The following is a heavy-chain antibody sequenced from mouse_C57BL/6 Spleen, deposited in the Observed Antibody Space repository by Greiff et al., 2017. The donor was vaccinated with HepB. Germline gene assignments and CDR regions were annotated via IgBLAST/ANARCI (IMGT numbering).Heavy chain of an antibody. V-gene: IGHV5-17*01. CDR3: ATPGDYDYYAVDY. D-gene: IGHD2-4*01. Sequence: EVKLVESGGGLVKPGGSLKLSCAASGFTFSDYGMHWVRQAPEKGLEWVAYISSGSSTIYYADTVKGRFTISRDNAKNTLFLQMTSLRSEDTAMYYWATPGDYDYYAVDYWGQGTSVTVSS. J-gene: IGHJ4*01. CDR2: ISSGSSTI. CDR1: GFTFSDYG.